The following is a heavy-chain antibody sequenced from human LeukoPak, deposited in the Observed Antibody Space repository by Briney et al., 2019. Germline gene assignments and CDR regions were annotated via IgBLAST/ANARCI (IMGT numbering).Heavy chain of an antibody. D-gene: IGHD3-9*01. CDR2: ISAYNGNT. CDR1: GYTFTSYG. CDR3: ARDPYYDILTGRPFDP. V-gene: IGHV1-18*01. J-gene: IGHJ5*02. Sequence: ASVSVSCKASGYTFTSYGISWVRQAPGQGLEWMGWISAYNGNTNYAQKLQGRVTITTDTSTSTAYMELRSLRSDDTAVYYCARDPYYDILTGRPFDPWGQGTLVTVSS.